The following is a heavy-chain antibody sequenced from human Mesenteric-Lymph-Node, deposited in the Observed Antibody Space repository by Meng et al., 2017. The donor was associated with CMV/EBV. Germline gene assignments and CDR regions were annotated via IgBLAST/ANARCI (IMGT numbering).Heavy chain of an antibody. Sequence: LTGAASGFTFSSYAMSWVRQAPGKGLEWVSHISSSGSAIYYADSVKGRFIVSRDNAKNSLDLLMKSLRAEDTAVYYCARVGVGVTTDAFDIWGQGTVVTVSS. V-gene: IGHV3-48*01. D-gene: IGHD1-26*01. CDR3: ARVGVGVTTDAFDI. CDR1: GFTFSSYA. J-gene: IGHJ3*02. CDR2: ISSSGSAI.